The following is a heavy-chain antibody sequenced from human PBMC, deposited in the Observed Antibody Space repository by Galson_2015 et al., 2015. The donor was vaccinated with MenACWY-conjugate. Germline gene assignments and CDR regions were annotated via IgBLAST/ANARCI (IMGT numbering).Heavy chain of an antibody. J-gene: IGHJ6*02. D-gene: IGHD1-26*01. Sequence: SGAEVKKPGESLKMSCKGSGYSFTKYWVAWVRQMPGKGLEWVGIIDPVNSNIRYSPPFQGQATISADESISTPYLQWSSLKASDTAMYYCARHPPGGRGMDVWGRGTTVTVSS. V-gene: IGHV5-51*01. CDR2: IDPVNSNI. CDR1: GYSFTKYW. CDR3: ARHPPGGRGMDV.